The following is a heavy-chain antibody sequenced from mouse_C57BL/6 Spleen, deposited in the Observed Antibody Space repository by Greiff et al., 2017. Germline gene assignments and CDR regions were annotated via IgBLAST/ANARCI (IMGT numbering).Heavy chain of an antibody. CDR1: GYTFTSYW. CDR2: IDPSDSYT. J-gene: IGHJ2*01. Sequence: QVQLQQPGAELVRPGTSVKLSCKASGYTFTSYWMHWVKQRPGQGLEWIGGIDPSDSYTNYNQKFKGKATLTVDTSSSTAYMQLSSLTSEDSAVYDCARDVSTTVGANFDYWGQGTTLTVSS. D-gene: IGHD1-1*01. CDR3: ARDVSTTVGANFDY. V-gene: IGHV1-59*01.